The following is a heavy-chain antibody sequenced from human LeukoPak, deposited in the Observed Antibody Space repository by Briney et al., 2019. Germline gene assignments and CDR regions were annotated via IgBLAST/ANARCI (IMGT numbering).Heavy chain of an antibody. Sequence: SETLSLTCTVSGYPISSGYYWGWIRQPPGKGLEWIGSIYHSGSTNYNPSLKSRVTISVDTSKNQFSLRLISVTAADTAVYYCAREGGYLQLRYFDYWGQGTLVTVSS. J-gene: IGHJ4*02. CDR1: GYPISSGYY. CDR2: IYHSGST. CDR3: AREGGYLQLRYFDY. V-gene: IGHV4-38-2*02. D-gene: IGHD5-24*01.